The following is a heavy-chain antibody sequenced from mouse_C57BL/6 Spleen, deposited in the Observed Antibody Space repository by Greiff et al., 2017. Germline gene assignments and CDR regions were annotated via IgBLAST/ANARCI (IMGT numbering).Heavy chain of an antibody. J-gene: IGHJ2*01. V-gene: IGHV1-82*01. CDR1: GYAFSSSW. CDR2: IYPGDGDT. Sequence: QVQLQQSGPELVKPGASVKISCKASGYAFSSSWMNWVKQRPGKGLEWIGRIYPGDGDTNYNGKFKGKATLTADKSSSTAYMQLSSLTSEDSAVYFCARMFPGYYGSSYSYFDYWGQGTTLTVSS. D-gene: IGHD1-1*01. CDR3: ARMFPGYYGSSYSYFDY.